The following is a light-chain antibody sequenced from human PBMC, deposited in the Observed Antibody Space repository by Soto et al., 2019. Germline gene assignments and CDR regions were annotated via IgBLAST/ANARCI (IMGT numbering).Light chain of an antibody. CDR2: EVT. CDR1: SSDVGAYNF. Sequence: QSALTQPPSASGSPGQSVTISCTATSSDVGAYNFVSWYQQHPGKVPKLIISEVTKRPSGVPDRFSGSKSGNTAYLTVSGLQAEDEADYYCSSHAGGGMAFGGGTKVTVL. CDR3: SSHAGGGMA. V-gene: IGLV2-8*01. J-gene: IGLJ2*01.